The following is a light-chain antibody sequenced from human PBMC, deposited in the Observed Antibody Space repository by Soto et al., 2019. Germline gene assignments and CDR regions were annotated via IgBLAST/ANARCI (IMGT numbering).Light chain of an antibody. CDR3: QQYGSSPYT. Sequence: EIVLTQSPGTLSLSPGERATLSCRASQSVSSSYFAWYQQKPGQTPRLLIYGASSRATGIPDRFSGSGSGTDFTLTISRLELEDFAVYYCQQYGSSPYTFGQGTKLEIK. J-gene: IGKJ2*01. CDR1: QSVSSSY. V-gene: IGKV3-20*01. CDR2: GAS.